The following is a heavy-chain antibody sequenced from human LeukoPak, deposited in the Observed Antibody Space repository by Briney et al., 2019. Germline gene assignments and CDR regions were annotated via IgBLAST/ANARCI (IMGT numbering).Heavy chain of an antibody. CDR3: ARDGAYWSSSWAFDI. Sequence: ASVKVSCKASGYTFTSYYMHRVRQAPGQGLEWVGIINPSGGSTSYAQKFQGRVTMTRDTSTSTVYMELSSLRSEDTAVYYCARDGAYWSSSWAFDIWGQGTMVTVSS. D-gene: IGHD6-6*01. CDR2: INPSGGST. CDR1: GYTFTSYY. J-gene: IGHJ3*02. V-gene: IGHV1-46*01.